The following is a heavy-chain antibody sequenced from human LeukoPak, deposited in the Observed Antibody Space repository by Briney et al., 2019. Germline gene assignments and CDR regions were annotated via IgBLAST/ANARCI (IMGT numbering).Heavy chain of an antibody. V-gene: IGHV4-61*01. CDR1: GGSVSSGSYY. J-gene: IGHJ4*02. Sequence: SETLSLTCTVSGGSVSSGSYYWSWIRQPPGKGLGWIGYIYYSGSTNYNPSLKSRVTISVDTSKNQFSLKLSSVTAADTAVYYCARSDVYCSSTSCYNFDYWGQGTLVTVSS. CDR2: IYYSGST. D-gene: IGHD2-2*02. CDR3: ARSDVYCSSTSCYNFDY.